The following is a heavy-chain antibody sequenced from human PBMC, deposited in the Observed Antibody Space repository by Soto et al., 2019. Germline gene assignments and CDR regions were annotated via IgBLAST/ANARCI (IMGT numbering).Heavy chain of an antibody. V-gene: IGHV4-59*08. CDR1: GGSIRSYF. Sequence: TLSLTCTVSGGSIRSYFWTWIRQPPGKGLQWIGYVDYFGSTNYSHSLKSRVTISLDTSKNQFSLKLHSVTAADTAVYYCARQSYGEIFEHWGQGAQVTVSS. CDR3: ARQSYGEIFEH. J-gene: IGHJ4*02. D-gene: IGHD3-10*01. CDR2: VDYFGST.